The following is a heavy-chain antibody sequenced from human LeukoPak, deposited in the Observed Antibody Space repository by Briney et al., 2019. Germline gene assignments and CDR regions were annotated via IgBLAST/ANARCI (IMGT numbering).Heavy chain of an antibody. CDR2: IHYSGNT. CDR1: GGSTSSSNYY. D-gene: IGHD3-3*01. V-gene: IGHV4-39*01. Sequence: SETLSLTCTVSGGSTSSSNYYWGWIRQPPGKGLEWIGGIHYSGNTYYDPSLKSRVTISIDTSKNQFPLKLSSVTAADTAVYYCARLGAGPTYYDFWSGYSSFYFDYWGQGTLVTVSS. CDR3: ARLGAGPTYYDFWSGYSSFYFDY. J-gene: IGHJ4*02.